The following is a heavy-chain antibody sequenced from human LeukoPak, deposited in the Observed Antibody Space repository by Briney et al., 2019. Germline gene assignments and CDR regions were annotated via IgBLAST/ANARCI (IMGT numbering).Heavy chain of an antibody. D-gene: IGHD6-13*01. CDR3: AREGLSWYLVY. CDR2: ISYDGSNK. V-gene: IGHV3-30*03. Sequence: GGSLRLSCAASGFTFSSYGMHWVRQAPGKGLEWVAAISYDGSNKYYADSVKGRFTISRDNSKSTLYLQMNSLRAEDTVVYYCAREGLSWYLVYWGQGTLVTVSS. CDR1: GFTFSSYG. J-gene: IGHJ4*02.